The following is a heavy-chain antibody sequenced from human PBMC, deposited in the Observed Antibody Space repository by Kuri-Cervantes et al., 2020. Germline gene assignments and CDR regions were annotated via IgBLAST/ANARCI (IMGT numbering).Heavy chain of an antibody. CDR1: GGSFSGYY. CDR3: ARLTDSGMVRAHFDY. V-gene: IGHV4-34*01. J-gene: IGHJ4*02. Sequence: SQTLSLTCAVYGGSFSGYYWSWIRQPPGKGLEWIGEINRGGSTNYNPSLKSRVTISVDTSKNQFSLKLSSVTAADTAVYYCARLTDSGMVRAHFDYWGQGTLVTVSS. CDR2: INRGGST. D-gene: IGHD3-10*01.